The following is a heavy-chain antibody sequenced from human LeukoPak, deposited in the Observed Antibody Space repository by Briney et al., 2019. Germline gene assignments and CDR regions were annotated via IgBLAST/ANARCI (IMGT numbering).Heavy chain of an antibody. CDR1: GYRFTNFW. Sequence: GESLKISCKGSGYRFTNFWISWVRQMPGKGLEWLGRIDPSDSYTNYSPSFQGHVTISVDKSISTAYLQWSSLKASDTAMYYCARADYGDYVKLRYFDLWGRGTLVTVSS. CDR3: ARADYGDYVKLRYFDL. CDR2: IDPSDSYT. V-gene: IGHV5-10-1*01. J-gene: IGHJ2*01. D-gene: IGHD4-17*01.